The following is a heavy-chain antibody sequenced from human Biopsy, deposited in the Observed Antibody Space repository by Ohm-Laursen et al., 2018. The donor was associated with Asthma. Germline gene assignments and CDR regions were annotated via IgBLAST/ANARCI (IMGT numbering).Heavy chain of an antibody. Sequence: ASVKVSCKTSGYTFNSAGITWVRQAPGQGLEWMGWISVYNGNTKVAQKLQDRATMITDTPTSTAYMELRSLRSDDTAVYFCARAVDYSHYYGIDVWGQGTTVTVS. CDR1: GYTFNSAG. V-gene: IGHV1-18*01. CDR2: ISVYNGNT. CDR3: ARAVDYSHYYGIDV. J-gene: IGHJ6*02. D-gene: IGHD3-10*01.